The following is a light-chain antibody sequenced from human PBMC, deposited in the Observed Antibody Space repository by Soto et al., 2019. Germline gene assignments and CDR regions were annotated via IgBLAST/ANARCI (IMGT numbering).Light chain of an antibody. J-gene: IGLJ3*02. Sequence: QSVLTQPASVSASPGQSITISCTATSNDVGFSKFVSWYQQQPGKSPQVLVYEGTKRPSGVSPRFSGSHSGNAASLTISDIHIEDEAEYYCCSYATSGVVFGGGTKVTVL. CDR2: EGT. CDR3: CSYATSGVV. CDR1: SNDVGFSKF. V-gene: IGLV2-23*01.